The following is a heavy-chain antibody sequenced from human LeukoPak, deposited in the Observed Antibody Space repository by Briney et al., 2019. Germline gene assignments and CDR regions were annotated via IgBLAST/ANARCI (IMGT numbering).Heavy chain of an antibody. D-gene: IGHD3-10*01. V-gene: IGHV3-11*01. CDR3: ASYRPITMVRGVIADY. J-gene: IGHJ4*02. CDR1: GFTFSDYY. CDR2: ISSSGSII. Sequence: GGSLRLSCAASGFTFSDYYMSWIRQAPGKGLEWVSYISSSGSIIYYADSVKGRFTISRDNAKNSLYLQMNSLRAEDTAVYYCASYRPITMVRGVIADYWGQGTLVTVSS.